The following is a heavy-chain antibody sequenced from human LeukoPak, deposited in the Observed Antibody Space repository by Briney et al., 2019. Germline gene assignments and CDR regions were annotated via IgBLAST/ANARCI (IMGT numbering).Heavy chain of an antibody. Sequence: ASVKVSCKASGYTFTGYYMHWVRQAPGQGLEWMGWINPNSGGTNYAQKCQGRVTMTRDTSISTAYMELSRLRSDDTAVYYCARDKGYSSSWYFDYWGQGTLVTVSS. J-gene: IGHJ4*02. CDR1: GYTFTGYY. V-gene: IGHV1-2*02. CDR3: ARDKGYSSSWYFDY. CDR2: INPNSGGT. D-gene: IGHD6-13*01.